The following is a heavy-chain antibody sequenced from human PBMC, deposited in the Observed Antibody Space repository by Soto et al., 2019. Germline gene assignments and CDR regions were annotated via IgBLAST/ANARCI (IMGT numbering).Heavy chain of an antibody. D-gene: IGHD3-22*01. V-gene: IGHV4-39*01. CDR2: IYYSGSA. Sequence: SETLSLTCTVSGVSISSSGHYWGWIRQPPGKGLEWIGSIYYSGSAYYNPSLKSRVTISVDTSKNQFSLKLNSVTAADTAVYYCARGSYYDSRGSDYWGQGTLVTVSS. CDR3: ARGSYYDSRGSDY. J-gene: IGHJ4*02. CDR1: GVSISSSGHY.